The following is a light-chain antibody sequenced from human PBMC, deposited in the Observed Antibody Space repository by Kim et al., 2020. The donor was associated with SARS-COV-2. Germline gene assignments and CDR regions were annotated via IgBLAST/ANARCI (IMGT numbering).Light chain of an antibody. CDR3: QKYDSIPAT. CDR1: EGVGDY. Sequence: SSVRDRVTSTCRASEGVGDYLAWYQQKPGKAPKLLVYAASTLQSGVPSRFSGSGYGTDFTLIITSLQPEDVATYYCQKYDSIPATFGGGTKVDIK. J-gene: IGKJ4*01. V-gene: IGKV1-27*01. CDR2: AAS.